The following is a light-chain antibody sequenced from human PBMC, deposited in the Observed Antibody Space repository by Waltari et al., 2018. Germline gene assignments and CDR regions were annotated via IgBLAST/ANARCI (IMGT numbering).Light chain of an antibody. Sequence: QSALTQPASVSASPGQSITISCTGTTSDVGAYNAVSCYQQYPGKAPKLIIYDVTKRPSGVSNRFSGSKSDTTASLTISGLRAEDEAEYHCCSYAGYSTFVFGSGTKVTVL. CDR1: TSDVGAYNA. V-gene: IGLV2-23*02. CDR3: CSYAGYSTFV. J-gene: IGLJ6*01. CDR2: DVT.